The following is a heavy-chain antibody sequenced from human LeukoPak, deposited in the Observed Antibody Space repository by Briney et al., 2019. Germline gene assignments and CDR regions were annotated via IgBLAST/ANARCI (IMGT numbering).Heavy chain of an antibody. CDR1: GGSIGSSSYY. D-gene: IGHD3-9*01. V-gene: IGHV4-39*07. CDR2: IYYSGST. CDR3: ARFYFDFDY. Sequence: PSETLSLTCTVSGGSIGSSSYYWGWIRQPPGKGLEWIGSIYYSGSTYYNPSLKGRVTISVDTSKNQFSLKLSSVTAADTAVYYCARFYFDFDYWGQGTLVTVSS. J-gene: IGHJ4*02.